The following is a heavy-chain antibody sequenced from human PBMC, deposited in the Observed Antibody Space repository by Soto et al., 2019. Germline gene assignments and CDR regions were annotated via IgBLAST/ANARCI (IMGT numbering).Heavy chain of an antibody. Sequence: QLQLQESGPGLVKPSETLSLTCTVSGGSISSSSYYWGWIRQPPGKGLEWIGSIYYSGSTYYNPSLKSRVTISVDTSKNQFSLPLSSVTAADTAVYYCARHTPAISISDHWGPGTLVTVSS. CDR3: ARHTPAISISDH. CDR2: IYYSGST. CDR1: GGSISSSSYY. D-gene: IGHD2-15*01. J-gene: IGHJ4*02. V-gene: IGHV4-39*01.